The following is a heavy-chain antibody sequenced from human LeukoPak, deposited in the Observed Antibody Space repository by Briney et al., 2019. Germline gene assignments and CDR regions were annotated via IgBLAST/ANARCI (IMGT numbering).Heavy chain of an antibody. CDR2: ILSTGSFE. J-gene: IGHJ6*02. CDR3: AKDKSHSSWTSRYYYYALDV. Sequence: GGSLRLSCAASEFTFSDFAMHWVRQAPGRGLEWVAAILSTGSFEYYADSVKGRFTISGDNSKNTLYLQMNSLRAEDTALYYCAKDKSHSSWTSRYYYYALDVWGQGTTVTVSS. V-gene: IGHV3-30-3*01. CDR1: EFTFSDFA. D-gene: IGHD6-19*01.